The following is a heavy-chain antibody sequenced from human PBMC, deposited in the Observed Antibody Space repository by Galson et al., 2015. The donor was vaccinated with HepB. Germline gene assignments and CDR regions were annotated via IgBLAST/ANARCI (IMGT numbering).Heavy chain of an antibody. CDR2: IKSKRDGGTT. CDR3: ATDHGGYSGYDGYFDL. V-gene: IGHV3-15*01. D-gene: IGHD5-12*01. CDR1: GFSFSNAW. Sequence: SLRLSCAASGFSFSNAWMRWVRHAPGKGLEWVGVIKSKRDGGTTDFAAPVKGRFTISRDDSKNMMYLQMDSLKTEDTAMYYCATDHGGYSGYDGYFDLWGPGTLVTVSS. J-gene: IGHJ2*01.